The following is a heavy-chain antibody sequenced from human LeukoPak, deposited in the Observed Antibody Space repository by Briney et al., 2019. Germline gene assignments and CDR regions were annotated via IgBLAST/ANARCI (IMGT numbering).Heavy chain of an antibody. CDR1: GFAFSSFA. CDR3: AKVYAGIVFDH. Sequence: GGSLRLSCSASGFAFSSFAMHWIRQAPGKGLEYVSGVSSNGGHTYYADSLKGRFTVSRDNSKNTLYLQMNSLRGDDTAVYYCAKVYAGIVFDHWGQGTPVTVSS. D-gene: IGHD4-23*01. V-gene: IGHV3-64D*09. J-gene: IGHJ4*02. CDR2: VSSNGGHT.